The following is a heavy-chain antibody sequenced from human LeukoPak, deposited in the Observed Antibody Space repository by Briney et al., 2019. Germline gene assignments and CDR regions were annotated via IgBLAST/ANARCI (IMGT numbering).Heavy chain of an antibody. CDR1: GFGVSSNY. CDR3: AKDMGYCSGGSCYYPGDYYYGMDV. CDR2: ISGGGGST. J-gene: IGHJ6*02. V-gene: IGHV3-23*01. Sequence: GGSLRFSCEASGFGVSSNYINRLRQAPGKGLEWVSAISGGGGSTYYADSVKGRFTISRDNSKNTLYLQMNSLRAEDTALYYCAKDMGYCSGGSCYYPGDYYYGMDVWGQGTTVTVSS. D-gene: IGHD2-15*01.